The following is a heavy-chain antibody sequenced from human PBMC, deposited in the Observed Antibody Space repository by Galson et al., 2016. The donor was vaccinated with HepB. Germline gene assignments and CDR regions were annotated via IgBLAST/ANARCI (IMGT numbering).Heavy chain of an antibody. CDR1: GSSFTSYW. D-gene: IGHD6-6*01. CDR2: ILPGDSDT. J-gene: IGHJ4*02. V-gene: IGHV5-51*01. CDR3: ARSLWGAARAFDN. Sequence: QSGAEVKKPGESLKISCQGSGSSFTSYWIAWVRQMPGKGLECMGMILPGDSDTRYSPSFQGQVTISVDKSLKTAYLQWSSLKASDTAIYYCARSLWGAARAFDNWGQGALVTVSS.